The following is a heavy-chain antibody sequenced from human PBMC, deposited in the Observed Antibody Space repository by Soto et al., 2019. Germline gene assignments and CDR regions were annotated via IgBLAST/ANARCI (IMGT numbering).Heavy chain of an antibody. CDR3: ASDGGLRYFGQGYYGMHV. V-gene: IGHV1-69*06. CDR2: IIPIFGTA. CDR1: GGTFSSYA. D-gene: IGHD3-9*01. J-gene: IGHJ6*02. Sequence: SVKVSWKASGGTFSSYAISWVRQAPGQGLEWMGGIIPIFGTANYAQKFQGRVTITADKSTSTAYMELSSLRSEDTAVYYCASDGGLRYFGQGYYGMHVRGQATTVTVSS.